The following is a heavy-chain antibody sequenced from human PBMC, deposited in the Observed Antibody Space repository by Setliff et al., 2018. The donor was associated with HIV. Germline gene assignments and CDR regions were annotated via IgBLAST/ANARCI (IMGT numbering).Heavy chain of an antibody. D-gene: IGHD6-6*01. Sequence: PSETLSRTCTVSGDSVSSASYYWSWIRQPPGKGLEWIGYIYYSGTTKYNPSLKSRVTISVDTSKNQFSLKLSSVTAADTAVYYCASEAWTSYRSSSGYYYYMDVWGKGTTVTVTS. CDR3: ASEAWTSYRSSSGYYYYMDV. CDR2: IYYSGTT. V-gene: IGHV4-61*01. CDR1: GDSVSSASYY. J-gene: IGHJ6*03.